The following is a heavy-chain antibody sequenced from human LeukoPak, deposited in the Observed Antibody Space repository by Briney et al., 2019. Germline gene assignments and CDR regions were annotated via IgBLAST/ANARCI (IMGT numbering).Heavy chain of an antibody. J-gene: IGHJ4*02. D-gene: IGHD3-22*01. CDR3: ARDPYYYDSSGYYPFDY. Sequence: GGSLRLSCAASGFTFSSYSMNLVRQAPGKGLEWVSSISSSSSYIYYADSVKGRFTISRDNAKNSLYLQMNSLRAEDTAVYYCARDPYYYDSSGYYPFDYWGQGTLVTVSS. CDR2: ISSSSSYI. V-gene: IGHV3-21*01. CDR1: GFTFSSYS.